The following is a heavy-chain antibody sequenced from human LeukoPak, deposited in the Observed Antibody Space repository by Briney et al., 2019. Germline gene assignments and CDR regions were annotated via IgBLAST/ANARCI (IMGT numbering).Heavy chain of an antibody. D-gene: IGHD3-10*02. V-gene: IGHV3-30-3*01. Sequence: GGSLRLSCAASGFPFSSYAMHWVRQAPGKGLEWVAVISYDGSNKYYADSVKGRFTISRDNSKNTLYLQMNSLRAEDTAVYYCARDKLFGEFPSDYWGQGTLVTVSS. CDR2: ISYDGSNK. J-gene: IGHJ4*02. CDR3: ARDKLFGEFPSDY. CDR1: GFPFSSYA.